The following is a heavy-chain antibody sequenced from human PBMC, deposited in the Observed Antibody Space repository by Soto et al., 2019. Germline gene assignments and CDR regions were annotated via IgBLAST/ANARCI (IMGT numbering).Heavy chain of an antibody. V-gene: IGHV4-39*01. CDR2: IYYSGST. D-gene: IGHD6-19*01. CDR1: GGYISSSSYY. J-gene: IGHJ4*02. Sequence: SETLSLTCTVSGGYISSSSYYWGWIRQPPGKGLEWIGSIYYSGSTYYNPSLKSRVTISVDTSKNQFSLKLSSVTAADTAVYYCARPQSGGWYVFDYWGQGTLVTVSS. CDR3: ARPQSGGWYVFDY.